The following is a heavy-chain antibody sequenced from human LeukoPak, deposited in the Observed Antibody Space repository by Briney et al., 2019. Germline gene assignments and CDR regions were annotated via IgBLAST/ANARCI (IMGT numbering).Heavy chain of an antibody. CDR3: AKGFYGRSIGPRRFGY. J-gene: IGHJ4*02. CDR1: GFTFNNFG. V-gene: IGHV3-23*01. D-gene: IGHD3-16*01. Sequence: GGSLRLSCAASGFTFNNFGMSWVRQAPGKGLEWVSAISGSGGSTYYADSVKGRFTISRDNSKNTLYLQMNSLRAEDTAVYYCAKGFYGRSIGPRRFGYWGQGTLVTVSS. CDR2: ISGSGGST.